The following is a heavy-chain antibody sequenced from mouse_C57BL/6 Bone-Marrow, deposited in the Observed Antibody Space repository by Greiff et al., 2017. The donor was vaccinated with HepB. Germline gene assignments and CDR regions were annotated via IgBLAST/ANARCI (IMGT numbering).Heavy chain of an antibody. Sequence: EVKLVESGGGLVKPGGSLKLSCAASGFTFSDYGMHWVRQAPEKGLEWVAYISSGSSTIYYADTVKGRFTISRDNAKNTLFLQMTSLRSEDTAMYYCARPGYGSSEAWFAYWGQGTLVTVSA. D-gene: IGHD1-1*01. CDR2: ISSGSSTI. J-gene: IGHJ3*01. CDR1: GFTFSDYG. V-gene: IGHV5-17*01. CDR3: ARPGYGSSEAWFAY.